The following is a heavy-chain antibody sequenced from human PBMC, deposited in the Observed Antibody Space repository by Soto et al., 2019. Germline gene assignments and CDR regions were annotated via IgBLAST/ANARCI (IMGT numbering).Heavy chain of an antibody. CDR1: GFTFGNYA. Sequence: EVQLLESGGGLVQPGGSQRLSCTASGFTFGNYAMNWVRQAPGKGLEWVSAISLSGASTYYADSVKGRFTISRDNSKNTMYLQMNSLRGDDTALYYCTRDCNQQYAFDIWGQGTLITVSP. D-gene: IGHD6-13*01. V-gene: IGHV3-23*01. J-gene: IGHJ3*02. CDR3: TRDCNQQYAFDI. CDR2: ISLSGAST.